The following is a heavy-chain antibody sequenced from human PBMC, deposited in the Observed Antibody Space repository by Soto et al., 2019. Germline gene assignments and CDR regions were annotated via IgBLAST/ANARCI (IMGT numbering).Heavy chain of an antibody. CDR1: GYKFTSSW. V-gene: IGHV5-51*01. Sequence: GESLKISCRTSGYKFTSSWIAWVRQMPGKGLEWMGIIFPSDSDTRYSPSFQGQVTISADRSTSTVFLQWASLKASDTAVCFCARKDESGYFNWFDPWGQGTLVTVSS. D-gene: IGHD3-22*01. J-gene: IGHJ5*02. CDR2: IFPSDSDT. CDR3: ARKDESGYFNWFDP.